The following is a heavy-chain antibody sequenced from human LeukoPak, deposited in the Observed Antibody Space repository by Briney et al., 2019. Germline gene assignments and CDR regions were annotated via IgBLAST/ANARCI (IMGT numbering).Heavy chain of an antibody. CDR2: FDPEDGET. CDR3: ATIYYDSSGYYYLPN. CDR1: GYTLTELS. V-gene: IGHV1-24*01. J-gene: IGHJ4*02. D-gene: IGHD3-22*01. Sequence: ASVKVSCKVSGYTLTELSMHWVRQAPGKGLEWMGGFDPEDGETIYAQKFQGRVTMTEDTSTDTAYMELSSLRSEDTAVYYCATIYYDSSGYYYLPNWGQGTLVTVSS.